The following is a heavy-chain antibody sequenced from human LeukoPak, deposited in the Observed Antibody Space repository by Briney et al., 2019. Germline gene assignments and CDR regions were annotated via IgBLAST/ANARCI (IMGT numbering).Heavy chain of an antibody. J-gene: IGHJ6*02. V-gene: IGHV3-43*02. CDR3: AKDHSPYEDYYYGMDV. D-gene: IGHD3-10*01. CDR1: GFTFDDYG. CDR2: ISGDGDST. Sequence: PGGSLRLSCAASGFTFDDYGMHWVRQTPGKGLEWVSFISGDGDSTYYAESVKGRFTISRDNSKKSLYLQMNSLRNEDTAFYYCAKDHSPYEDYYYGMDVWGQGTTVTVYS.